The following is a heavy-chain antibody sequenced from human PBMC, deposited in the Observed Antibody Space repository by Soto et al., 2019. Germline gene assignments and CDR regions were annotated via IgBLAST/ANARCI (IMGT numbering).Heavy chain of an antibody. CDR2: ISDDGSTK. Sequence: GGSLRLSCAASGCIFSSFPMHWVRQAPGKGLERVAVISDDGSTKYYADSVKGRFTISRDNPRNTLYLQMNSLRAEDTAVYYCVRGDQWPLWGQGTLVTVSS. D-gene: IGHD6-19*01. CDR3: VRGDQWPL. CDR1: GCIFSSFP. V-gene: IGHV3-30-3*01. J-gene: IGHJ4*02.